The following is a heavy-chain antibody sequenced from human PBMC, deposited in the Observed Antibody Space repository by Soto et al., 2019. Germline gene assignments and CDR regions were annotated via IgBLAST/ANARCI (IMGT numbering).Heavy chain of an antibody. CDR3: ARAIAVAGKGGYYFDY. D-gene: IGHD6-19*01. CDR1: GGSISSGGYY. J-gene: IGHJ4*02. V-gene: IGHV4-39*07. Sequence: PSETLSLTCTVSGGSISSGGYYFICIRQRPWNGLEWIGEINHSGSTNYNPSLKSRVTISVDTSKNQFSLKLSSVTAADTAVYYCARAIAVAGKGGYYFDYWGQGTLVTVSS. CDR2: INHSGST.